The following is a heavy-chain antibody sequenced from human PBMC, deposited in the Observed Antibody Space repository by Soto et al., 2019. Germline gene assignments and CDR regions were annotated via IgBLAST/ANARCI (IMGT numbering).Heavy chain of an antibody. Sequence: QVQLQESGPGLLKPSETLSLTCTVSGGSVSSGSYYWTWIRQPPGKGLEWLGYIYYSGTTNYNPPLKSRITISGDTSGNQFSLKLSSVTAADTAVYFCARTYCTTTACQAHGIDVWGQGTTVTVSS. V-gene: IGHV4-61*01. CDR3: ARTYCTTTACQAHGIDV. CDR1: GGSVSSGSYY. J-gene: IGHJ6*02. D-gene: IGHD4-4*01. CDR2: IYYSGTT.